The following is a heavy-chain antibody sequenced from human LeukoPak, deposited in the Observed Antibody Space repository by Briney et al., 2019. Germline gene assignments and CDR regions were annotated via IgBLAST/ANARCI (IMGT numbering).Heavy chain of an antibody. V-gene: IGHV3-74*01. CDR1: GFTFSGSW. J-gene: IGHJ4*02. Sequence: GGSLRLSCAASGFTFSGSWMHWVRQAPGKGLVWVSRINSDGSSTSYADSVKGRFTISRDNSKNTLYLQMNSLRAEDTAVYYCARDTVRNVASNYYDSSGYYSRDDYWGQGTLVTVSS. CDR3: ARDTVRNVASNYYDSSGYYSRDDY. D-gene: IGHD3-22*01. CDR2: INSDGSST.